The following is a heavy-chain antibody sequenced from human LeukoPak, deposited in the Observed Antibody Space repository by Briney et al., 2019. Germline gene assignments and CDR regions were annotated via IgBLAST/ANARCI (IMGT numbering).Heavy chain of an antibody. CDR2: INHSGST. Sequence: SETLPLTCAVYGGSFSGYYWSWIRQPPGKGLEWIGEINHSGSTNYNPSLKSRVTISVDTSKNQFSLKLSSVTAADTAVYYCARGHDIVVVPAAIPKAGGNWFDPWGQGTLVTVSS. CDR3: ARGHDIVVVPAAIPKAGGNWFDP. V-gene: IGHV4-34*01. J-gene: IGHJ5*02. D-gene: IGHD2-2*02. CDR1: GGSFSGYY.